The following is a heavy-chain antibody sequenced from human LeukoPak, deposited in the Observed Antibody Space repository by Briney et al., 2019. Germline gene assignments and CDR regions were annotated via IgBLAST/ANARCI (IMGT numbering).Heavy chain of an antibody. D-gene: IGHD3-10*01. CDR2: IYYSGST. J-gene: IGHJ4*02. CDR3: ARGGRDSGSYYGVDY. CDR1: GGSISSYY. Sequence: SETLSLTCTGSGGSISSYYWSWLRQPPGKGREGIGYIYYSGSTNYNPSLKSRVTISVDTSKNQFSLKLSSVTAADTAVYYCARGGRDSGSYYGVDYWGQGTLVTVSS. V-gene: IGHV4-59*01.